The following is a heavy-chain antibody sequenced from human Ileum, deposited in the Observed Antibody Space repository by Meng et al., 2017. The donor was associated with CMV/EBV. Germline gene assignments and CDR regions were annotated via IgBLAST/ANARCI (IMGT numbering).Heavy chain of an antibody. J-gene: IGHJ6*02. D-gene: IGHD2-15*01. CDR3: AKDLRCSGGSCYTYYYYGMDV. Sequence: GGSLRLSCAASGFTFSSYSMNWVRQAPGKGLEWVSSISSSSSYIYYADSVKGRFTISRDNAKNSLYLQMNSLRAEDTAVYYCAKDLRCSGGSCYTYYYYGMDVWGQGTTVTVSS. CDR1: GFTFSSYS. V-gene: IGHV3-21*01. CDR2: ISSSSSYI.